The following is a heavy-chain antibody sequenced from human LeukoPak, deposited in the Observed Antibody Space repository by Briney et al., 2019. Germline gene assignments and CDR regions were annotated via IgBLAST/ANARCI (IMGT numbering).Heavy chain of an antibody. CDR1: GFTFSNYW. D-gene: IGHD2-2*01. J-gene: IGHJ4*02. V-gene: IGHV3-7*01. Sequence: GGSLRLSCAASGFTFSNYWMSWVRQAPGKGLEWVANIKEDGSVKYYVDSAKGRFSISRDNAKNSLYLQMNSLRAEDTAVYFCARDLGACGSTTCYPSYYWGQGTLVTVSS. CDR3: ARDLGACGSTTCYPSYY. CDR2: IKEDGSVK.